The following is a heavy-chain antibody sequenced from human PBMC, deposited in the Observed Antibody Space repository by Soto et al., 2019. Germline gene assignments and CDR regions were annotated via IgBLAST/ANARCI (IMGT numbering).Heavy chain of an antibody. V-gene: IGHV1-8*01. CDR3: ARVPKYNWNYADY. CDR2: MNPNSGNT. Sequence: ASVKVSCKASGYTFTSYDINWVRQATGQGLEWMGWMNPNSGNTGYAQKFQGRVTMTRNTSISTAYMELSSLRSEDTAVYYCARVPKYNWNYADYWGQGTLVTVSS. CDR1: GYTFTSYD. D-gene: IGHD1-7*01. J-gene: IGHJ4*02.